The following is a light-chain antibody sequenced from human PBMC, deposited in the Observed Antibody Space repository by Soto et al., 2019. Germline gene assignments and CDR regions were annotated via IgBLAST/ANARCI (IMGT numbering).Light chain of an antibody. J-gene: IGKJ3*01. V-gene: IGKV3-11*01. CDR3: QQRSNWPPLFT. CDR1: QSVSSY. Sequence: EIVLTQSPATLSLSPGERATLSCRASQSVSSYLAWYQQKPGQAPRLLIYDASNMATGIPARFSGSGSGTDFTLTISSLEPEAFAVYYCQQRSNWPPLFTFGPGTKVDIK. CDR2: DAS.